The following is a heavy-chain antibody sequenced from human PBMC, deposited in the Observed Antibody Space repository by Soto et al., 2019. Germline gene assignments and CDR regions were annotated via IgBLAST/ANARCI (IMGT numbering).Heavy chain of an antibody. Sequence: QVQLQESGPGLVKPSQTLSLTCTVSGGSINSGGYCWSWIRQHPGKGLDWIGCISYGGSTSYNPSLKSRVTISVDMSKNQFSLKLTSVTAADTAVYYCSRGILVWGQGALITVSS. D-gene: IGHD5-18*01. CDR2: ISYGGST. CDR3: SRGILV. V-gene: IGHV4-31*03. CDR1: GGSINSGGYC. J-gene: IGHJ4*02.